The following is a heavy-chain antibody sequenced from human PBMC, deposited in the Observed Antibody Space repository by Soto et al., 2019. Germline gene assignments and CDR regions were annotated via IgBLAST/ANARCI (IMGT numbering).Heavy chain of an antibody. CDR3: ASERRGGYSGSYRYYYYYGMDV. CDR2: INHSGST. D-gene: IGHD1-26*01. V-gene: IGHV4-34*01. J-gene: IGHJ6*02. Sequence: SETLSLTCAVYGGSFSGYYWSWIRQPPGKGLEWIGEINHSGSTNYNPSLKSRVTISVDTSKNQFSLKLSSVTAADTAVYYCASERRGGYSGSYRYYYYYGMDVWGQGTTVTVSS. CDR1: GGSFSGYY.